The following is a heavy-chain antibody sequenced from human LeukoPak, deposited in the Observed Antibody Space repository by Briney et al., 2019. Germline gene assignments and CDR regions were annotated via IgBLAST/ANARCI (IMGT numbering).Heavy chain of an antibody. CDR1: GFTFSSYA. V-gene: IGHV3-23*01. CDR3: ARPTTLVEGAFDI. D-gene: IGHD1-1*01. J-gene: IGHJ3*02. Sequence: GGSLRLSCAASGFTFSSYAMSWVRQAPGKGLEWVSAISGSGGSTYYADSVKGRFTISRDNSKNTLYLQMNSLRAEDTAVYYCARPTTLVEGAFDIWGQGTMVTVSS. CDR2: ISGSGGST.